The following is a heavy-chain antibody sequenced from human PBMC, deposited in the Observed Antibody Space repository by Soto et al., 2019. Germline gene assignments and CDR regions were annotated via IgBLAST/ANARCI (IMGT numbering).Heavy chain of an antibody. CDR1: GGSFNGYY. CDR2: IHHSGIT. V-gene: IGHV4-34*01. D-gene: IGHD3-10*01. J-gene: IGHJ6*03. Sequence: NTSETLSLTCAVYGGSFNGYYWSWIRQPPGKGLEWIGEIHHSGITNYNPSLRGRVTMSVDTPKNQFSLKLSSVTAADTAMYYCARLYGSGSRNFYYYYMDVWDQGTTVTVSS. CDR3: ARLYGSGSRNFYYYYMDV.